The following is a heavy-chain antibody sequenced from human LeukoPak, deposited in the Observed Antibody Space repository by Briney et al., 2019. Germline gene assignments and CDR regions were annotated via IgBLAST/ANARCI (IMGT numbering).Heavy chain of an antibody. D-gene: IGHD3-22*01. V-gene: IGHV4-30-2*01. CDR2: IYHSGST. Sequence: SETLSLTCAVSGGSISSGGYSWSWIRQPPGEGLEWIGYIYHSGSTYYNPSLKSRVTISVDRSKNQFSLKLSSVTAADTAVYYCAAAARGVSYYYDSSGYYAEYFQHWGQGTLVTVSS. CDR3: AAAARGVSYYYDSSGYYAEYFQH. J-gene: IGHJ1*01. CDR1: GGSISSGGYS.